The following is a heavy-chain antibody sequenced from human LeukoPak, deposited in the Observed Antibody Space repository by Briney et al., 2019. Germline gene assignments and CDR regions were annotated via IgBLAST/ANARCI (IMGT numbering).Heavy chain of an antibody. CDR2: ISAYNGDT. CDR3: ARGGYYGSGSFPDY. D-gene: IGHD3-10*01. V-gene: IGHV1-18*01. J-gene: IGHJ4*02. Sequence: ASVNVSCKASGYSFVSFGIHWVRQVPGQGLEWMGHISAYNGDTNYAQNLQGRVTMTTDTSTSTAYMDLRSLRSDDTAVYFCARGGYYGSGSFPDYWGQGTLVTVSS. CDR1: GYSFVSFG.